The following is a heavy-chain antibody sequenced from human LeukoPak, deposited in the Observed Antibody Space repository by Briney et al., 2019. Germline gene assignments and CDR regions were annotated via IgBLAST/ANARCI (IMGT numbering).Heavy chain of an antibody. V-gene: IGHV4-34*01. D-gene: IGHD3-22*01. CDR1: GGSFSGYY. CDR2: INHSGST. J-gene: IGHJ4*02. Sequence: SETLSLTCAVYGGSFSGYYWSWIRQPPGKGLEWIGEINHSGSTNYNPSLKSRVTISVDTSKNQFSLKLSSVTAADTAVYYCARHGPDPYYFDSSGYNFDYWGQGTLVTVSS. CDR3: ARHGPDPYYFDSSGYNFDY.